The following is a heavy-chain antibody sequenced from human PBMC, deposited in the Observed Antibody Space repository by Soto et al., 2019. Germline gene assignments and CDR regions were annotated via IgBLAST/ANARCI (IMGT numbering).Heavy chain of an antibody. V-gene: IGHV3-23*01. CDR1: GFTFSNYA. CDR3: AKKMYHQFES. Sequence: EVQLLESGGDLVQPGGSLRLSCAASGFTFSNYAMGWVRQAPGKGLAWVSAISPGGARTYCADSVKGRFPISRDNSKNTLYLQMHSLRGEDTSTYYSAKKMYHQFESGGQGTLLTVSS. CDR2: ISPGGART. J-gene: IGHJ4*02. D-gene: IGHD2-2*01.